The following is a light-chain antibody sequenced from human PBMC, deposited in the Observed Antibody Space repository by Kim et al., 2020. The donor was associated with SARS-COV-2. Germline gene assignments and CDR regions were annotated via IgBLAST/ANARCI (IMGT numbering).Light chain of an antibody. Sequence: LSPGDRATLSCRASQSVTKYLAWYQHKPGQTPRLLIYDASNRATGIPARFSGSGSGTDLTLTISSLEPEDFAVYYCQQRSHWPRTFGQGTKVDIK. CDR3: QQRSHWPRT. J-gene: IGKJ1*01. V-gene: IGKV3-11*01. CDR1: QSVTKY. CDR2: DAS.